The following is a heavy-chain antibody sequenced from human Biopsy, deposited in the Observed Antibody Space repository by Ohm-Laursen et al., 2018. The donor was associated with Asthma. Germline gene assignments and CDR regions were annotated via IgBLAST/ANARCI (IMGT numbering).Heavy chain of an antibody. D-gene: IGHD6-19*01. J-gene: IGHJ6*02. Sequence: SLRLSCAAFGFTFSSYTMNWVRQAPGKGLEWVSSMSGRSEYIYNADSVKGRFTISRDNAKNSLYLQMNSLRAEDTAIYYCARDPRVAVAVDSHYYGMDIWGPGTTVTVSS. CDR2: MSGRSEYI. V-gene: IGHV3-21*01. CDR3: ARDPRVAVAVDSHYYGMDI. CDR1: GFTFSSYT.